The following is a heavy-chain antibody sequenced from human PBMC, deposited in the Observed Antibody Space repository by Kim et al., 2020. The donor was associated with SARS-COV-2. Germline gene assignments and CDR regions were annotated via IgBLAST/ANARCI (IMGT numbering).Heavy chain of an antibody. CDR2: IYYSGST. D-gene: IGHD3-9*01. CDR3: ARRENYDISVLGWFDP. Sequence: SETLSLTCTVSGGSISSSSYYWGWIRQPPGKGLEWIGSIYYSGSTYYNPSLKSRVTISVDTSKNQFSLKLSSVTAADTAVYYCARRENYDISVLGWFDPWGQGTLVTVSS. V-gene: IGHV4-39*01. CDR1: GGSISSSSYY. J-gene: IGHJ5*02.